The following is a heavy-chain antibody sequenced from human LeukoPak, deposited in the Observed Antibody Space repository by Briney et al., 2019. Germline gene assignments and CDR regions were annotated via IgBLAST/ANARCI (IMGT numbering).Heavy chain of an antibody. V-gene: IGHV3-7*01. CDR3: ARLSTAAADSDY. CDR2: INQDGSEK. J-gene: IGHJ4*02. D-gene: IGHD6-25*01. Sequence: PGGSLRLSCAASGFSFSSSWMGWVRRAPGKGLEWVANINQDGSEKYYVDSVKGRFTISRDNAENSLFLQMNSLRAEDTAMYYCARLSTAAADSDYWGQGTLVTVSS. CDR1: GFSFSSSW.